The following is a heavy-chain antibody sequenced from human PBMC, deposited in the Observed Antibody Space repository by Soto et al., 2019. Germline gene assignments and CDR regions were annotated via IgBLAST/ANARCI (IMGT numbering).Heavy chain of an antibody. V-gene: IGHV3-7*01. CDR1: GFTLRVHR. Sequence: GGSLRLSCAASGFTLRVHRMSWVRQAPGKGLEWGANIDEDGSGKYYVSSVRGRFTISRDIAKNSLYLQMDSLTADDTAVYYCARITVAQIHYLDCWGQRARGTVAS. CDR3: ARITVAQIHYLDC. D-gene: IGHD3-10*01. CDR2: IDEDGSGK. J-gene: IGHJ4*02.